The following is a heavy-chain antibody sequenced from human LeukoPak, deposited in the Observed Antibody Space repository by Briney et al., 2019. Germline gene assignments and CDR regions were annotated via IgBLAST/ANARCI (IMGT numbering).Heavy chain of an antibody. Sequence: GGSLRLSCSASGFTFSSYAMHWVRQAPGKGLEYVSAISSNRGSTYYADSVKGRFTISRDNSKNTLYLQMSSLRAEDTAVYYCVKGSDYCSSTSCYFSIHAFDIWGQGTMVTVSS. J-gene: IGHJ3*02. V-gene: IGHV3-64D*06. D-gene: IGHD2-2*01. CDR2: ISSNRGST. CDR1: GFTFSSYA. CDR3: VKGSDYCSSTSCYFSIHAFDI.